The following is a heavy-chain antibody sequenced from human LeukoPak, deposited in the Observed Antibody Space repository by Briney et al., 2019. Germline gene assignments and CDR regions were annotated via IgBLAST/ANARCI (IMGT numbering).Heavy chain of an antibody. D-gene: IGHD4-17*01. CDR1: GFTFSSYA. Sequence: GGSLRLSCAASGFTFSSYAMHWVRQAPGKGLEWVAVISYDGSNKYYADSVKGRSTISRDNSENTLYLQMNSLRAEDTAVYYCAREDYGDYLGYWGQGTLVTVSS. V-gene: IGHV3-30*04. J-gene: IGHJ4*02. CDR3: AREDYGDYLGY. CDR2: ISYDGSNK.